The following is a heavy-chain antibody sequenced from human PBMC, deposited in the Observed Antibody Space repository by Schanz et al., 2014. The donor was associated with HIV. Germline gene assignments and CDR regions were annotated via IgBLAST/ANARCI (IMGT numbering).Heavy chain of an antibody. CDR1: TFTFNNYD. J-gene: IGHJ4*02. CDR2: MRPDAVEK. D-gene: IGHD6-19*01. CDR3: ARSEWVDQK. V-gene: IGHV3-7*01. Sequence: EVQLLESGGGLVQPGGSLRLSCAASTFTFNNYDMGWVRQAPGKGLEWVANMRPDAVEKYYVDSVKGRFTISRDNARNSLFLQMNSLRDEDTAVYYCARSEWVDQKWGQGTLVTVSS.